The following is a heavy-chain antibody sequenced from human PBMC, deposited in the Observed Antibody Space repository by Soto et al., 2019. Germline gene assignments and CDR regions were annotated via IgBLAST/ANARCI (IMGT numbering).Heavy chain of an antibody. CDR1: GYTFTSYA. J-gene: IGHJ6*02. Sequence: VASVKVSCKASGYTFTSYAMHWVRQAPGQRLEWMGWINAGNGNTKYSQKFQGRVTITRDTSASTAYMELSSLRSEDTAVYYCARVDYDFWSGYYTSPAQADYGMDVWGQGTTVTVSS. V-gene: IGHV1-3*01. CDR2: INAGNGNT. D-gene: IGHD3-3*01. CDR3: ARVDYDFWSGYYTSPAQADYGMDV.